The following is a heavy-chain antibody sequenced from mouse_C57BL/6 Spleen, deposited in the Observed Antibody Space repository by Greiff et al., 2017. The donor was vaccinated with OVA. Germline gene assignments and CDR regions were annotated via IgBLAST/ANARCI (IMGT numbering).Heavy chain of an antibody. CDR2: INPNNGGT. J-gene: IGHJ2*01. D-gene: IGHD4-1*01. CDR3: ARDGTELMYFDY. CDR1: GYTFTDYY. Sequence: VQLQQSGPELVKPGASVKISCKASGYTFTDYYMNWVKQSHGKSLEWIGDINPNNGGTSYNQKFKGKATLTVDKSSSTAYMELRSLTSEDSAVYYCARDGTELMYFDYWGQGTTLTVSS. V-gene: IGHV1-26*01.